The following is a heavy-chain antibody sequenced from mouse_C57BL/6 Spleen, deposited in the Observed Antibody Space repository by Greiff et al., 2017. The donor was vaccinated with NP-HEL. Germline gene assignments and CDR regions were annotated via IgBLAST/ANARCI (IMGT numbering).Heavy chain of an antibody. V-gene: IGHV1-81*01. CDR2: IYPRSGNT. J-gene: IGHJ4*01. CDR3: AREGSSGYPLAMDY. Sequence: QVQLQQSGAELARPGASVKLSCKASGYTFTSYGISWVKQRTGQGLEWIGAIYPRSGNTYYNEKFKGKSTLTADKSSSTAYMELRSLTSEDSAVYFCAREGSSGYPLAMDYWGQGTSVTVSS. D-gene: IGHD3-2*02. CDR1: GYTFTSYG.